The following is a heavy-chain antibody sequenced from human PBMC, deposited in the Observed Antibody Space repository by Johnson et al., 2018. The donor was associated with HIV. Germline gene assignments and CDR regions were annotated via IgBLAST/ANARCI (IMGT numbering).Heavy chain of an antibody. CDR3: AKAVGGYAFDI. CDR1: GFTFSDHY. D-gene: IGHD1-26*01. Sequence: QVQLVESGGGLVKPGGSLRLSCAVSGFTFSDHYMSWIRQAPGKGLEWVADISTSGSTIYYADSVKGRFTISRDNAKNSLYLQVNSLRAEDTAVYYCAKAVGGYAFDIWGQGTMVTVSS. CDR2: ISTSGSTI. J-gene: IGHJ3*02. V-gene: IGHV3-11*04.